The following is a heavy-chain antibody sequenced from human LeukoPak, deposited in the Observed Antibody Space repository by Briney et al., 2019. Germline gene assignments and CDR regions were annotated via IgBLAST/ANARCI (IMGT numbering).Heavy chain of an antibody. CDR1: GGTFSSYA. Sequence: SVKVSCKASGGTFSSYAISWVRQAPGQGLEWMGGIIPIFGTANYAQKFQGRVTITTGESTSTAYMELSSLRSEDTAVYYCARSYGSGSYYPFDYWGQGTLVTVSS. CDR2: IIPIFGTA. J-gene: IGHJ4*02. D-gene: IGHD3-10*01. V-gene: IGHV1-69*05. CDR3: ARSYGSGSYYPFDY.